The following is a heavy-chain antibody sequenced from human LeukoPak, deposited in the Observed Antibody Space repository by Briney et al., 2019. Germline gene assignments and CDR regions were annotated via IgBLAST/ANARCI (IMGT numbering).Heavy chain of an antibody. Sequence: PGGSLRLSCAASGFDFGAYEMNWVRQAPGKGLEWVAYIAGSDSTIYYADCVRGRFTISRDNAKKSLCLQMNSLRAEDTALYYCTTLGYHLDSWGQGTLVTVSS. CDR3: TTLGYHLDS. CDR2: IAGSDSTI. CDR1: GFDFGAYE. D-gene: IGHD3-22*01. V-gene: IGHV3-48*03. J-gene: IGHJ4*02.